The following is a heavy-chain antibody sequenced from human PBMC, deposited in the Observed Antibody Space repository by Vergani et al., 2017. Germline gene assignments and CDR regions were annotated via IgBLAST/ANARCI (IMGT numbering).Heavy chain of an antibody. D-gene: IGHD3-22*01. V-gene: IGHV1-69*01. CDR3: ARGGGGYYDSSGYFCHY. CDR2: IIPIFGTA. CDR1: GGTFSSYA. Sequence: QVQLVQSGAEVKKPGSSVKVSCKASGGTFSSYAISWVRQAPGQGLEWMGGIIPIFGTANYAQKFQGRVTITADESTSTAYKELSSLRSEDTAVDYCARGGGGYYDSSGYFCHYWGQGTLVTVSS. J-gene: IGHJ4*02.